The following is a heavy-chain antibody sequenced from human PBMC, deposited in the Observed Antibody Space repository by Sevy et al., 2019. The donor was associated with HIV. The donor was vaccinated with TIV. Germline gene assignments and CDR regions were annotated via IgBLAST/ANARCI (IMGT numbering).Heavy chain of an antibody. CDR3: TSVSDYGDYSFDY. J-gene: IGHJ4*02. CDR2: IRSKANSYAT. Sequence: GGSLRLSCAASGFTFSGSAMHWVRQASGKGLEWVGRIRSKANSYATAYAASVKGRFTISRDDSKNTAYPQMNSLKTEDTAVYYCTSVSDYGDYSFDYWGQGTLVTVSS. V-gene: IGHV3-73*01. D-gene: IGHD4-17*01. CDR1: GFTFSGSA.